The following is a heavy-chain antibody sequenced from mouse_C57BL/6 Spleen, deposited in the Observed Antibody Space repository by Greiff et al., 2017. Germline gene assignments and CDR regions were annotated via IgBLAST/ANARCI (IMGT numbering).Heavy chain of an antibody. CDR1: GYAFSSSW. J-gene: IGHJ4*01. D-gene: IGHD1-1*01. Sequence: VQLQQPGPELVKPGASVKISCKASGYAFSSSWMHWVKQRPGKGLEWIGRIYPGDGDTNYNGKFKGKATLTADKSSSTAYMQLSSLTSEDSAVYFCARGTTVMDYWGQGTSVTVSS. CDR2: IYPGDGDT. V-gene: IGHV1-82*01. CDR3: ARGTTVMDY.